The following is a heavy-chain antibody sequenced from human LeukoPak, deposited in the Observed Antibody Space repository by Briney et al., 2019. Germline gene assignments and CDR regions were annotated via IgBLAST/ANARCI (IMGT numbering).Heavy chain of an antibody. CDR3: VSELGAFDI. J-gene: IGHJ3*02. Sequence: PGGCLRLSCAADGCTFNSHWMHSVRHAPGKGLLLASGINGVGSTPSNEPSLKGRFSISRDKSKNILYLQKYSVRDQRTGVCKCVSELGAFDIWGQGTMVTVSS. V-gene: IGHV3-74*01. CDR2: INGVGSTP. CDR1: GCTFNSHW.